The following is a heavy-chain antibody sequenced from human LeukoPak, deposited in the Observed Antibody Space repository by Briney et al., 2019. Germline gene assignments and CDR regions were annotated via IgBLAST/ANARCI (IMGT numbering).Heavy chain of an antibody. CDR3: ARDGSGCSSTSCLFDY. CDR1: GGSFSGYY. Sequence: SETLSLTCAVYGGSFSGYYWSWIRQPPGKGLEWIGEINHSGSTNYNPSLKSRVTISVDTSKNQFSLKLSSVTAADTAVYYCARDGSGCSSTSCLFDYWGQGTLVTVS. CDR2: INHSGST. J-gene: IGHJ4*02. D-gene: IGHD2-2*01. V-gene: IGHV4-34*01.